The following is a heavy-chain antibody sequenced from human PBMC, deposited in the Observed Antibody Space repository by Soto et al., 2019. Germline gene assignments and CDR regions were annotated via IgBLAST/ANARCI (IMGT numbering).Heavy chain of an antibody. V-gene: IGHV1-69*02. CDR3: ASLMSSGYYYGMDV. J-gene: IGHJ6*02. Sequence: QVQLVQSGAEVKKPGSSVKVSCKASGGTFSSYTISWVRQAPGQGLEWMGRIIHILGIANYAQQFQGRVTIAADKSTSTAYLELSSLRSDDTAVYYCASLMSSGYYYGMDVWGQGTTVTVSS. CDR2: IIHILGIA. D-gene: IGHD3-10*01. CDR1: GGTFSSYT.